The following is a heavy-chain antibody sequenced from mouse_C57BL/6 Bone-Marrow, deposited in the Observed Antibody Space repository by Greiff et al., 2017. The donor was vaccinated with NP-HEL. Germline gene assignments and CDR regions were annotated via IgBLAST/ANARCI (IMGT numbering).Heavy chain of an antibody. J-gene: IGHJ1*03. Sequence: QVQLQQPGAELVKPGASVKLSCKASGYTFTSYWMHWVKQRPGQGLEWIGMIHPNSGSTNYNEKFKSKATLTVDKSSSTAYMQLSSLTSEDSAVYYCASYDDGLYFDVWGTGTTVTVSS. CDR1: GYTFTSYW. D-gene: IGHD1-1*01. CDR3: ASYDDGLYFDV. V-gene: IGHV1-64*01. CDR2: IHPNSGST.